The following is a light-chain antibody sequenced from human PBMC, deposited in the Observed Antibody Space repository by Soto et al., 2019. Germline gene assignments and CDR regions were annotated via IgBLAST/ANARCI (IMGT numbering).Light chain of an antibody. J-gene: IGKJ5*01. V-gene: IGKV3-20*01. CDR3: QQYGSSPPIP. CDR2: GAS. CDR1: QSVSSSY. Sequence: IGMTHSLAALSLYPGQRATLSCRASQSVSSSYLAWYQQKPGQAPRLLIYGASSRATGIPDRFSGSGSGTDFTLTISRLEPEDFAVYYCQQYGSSPPIPFGQGTLPAIK.